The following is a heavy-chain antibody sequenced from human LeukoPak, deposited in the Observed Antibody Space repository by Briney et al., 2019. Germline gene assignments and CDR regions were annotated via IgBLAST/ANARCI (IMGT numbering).Heavy chain of an antibody. CDR1: GGSFSSYY. Sequence: SETLSLTCADYGGSFSSYYWSWIRQPPGKGLEWIVEINHSGSTNYNPSLKSRVPISVDTSNNQFSLKLSSVTAADTGVYYCSGGLPRNVDYWGQGPLVTVSS. D-gene: IGHD5/OR15-5a*01. CDR2: INHSGST. V-gene: IGHV4-34*01. CDR3: SGGLPRNVDY. J-gene: IGHJ4*02.